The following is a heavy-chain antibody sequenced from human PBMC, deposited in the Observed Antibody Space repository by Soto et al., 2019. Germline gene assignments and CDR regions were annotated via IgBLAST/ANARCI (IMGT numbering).Heavy chain of an antibody. CDR2: INPSGGST. CDR1: GYTFTSYY. V-gene: IGHV1-46*01. J-gene: IGHJ4*02. Sequence: GASVKVSCKASGYTFTSYYMHWVRQAPGQGLEWMGIINPSGGSTSYAQKFQGRVTMTRDTSTSTVYMELSSLRSEDTAVYYCARDPIMITFGGVHYFDYWGQGTLVTVSS. CDR3: ARDPIMITFGGVHYFDY. D-gene: IGHD3-16*01.